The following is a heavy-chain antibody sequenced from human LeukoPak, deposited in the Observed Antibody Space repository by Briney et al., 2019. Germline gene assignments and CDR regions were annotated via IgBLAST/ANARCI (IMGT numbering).Heavy chain of an antibody. D-gene: IGHD3-10*01. CDR2: IYYSGST. V-gene: IGHV4-59*12. CDR3: ARGRFGELLGY. Sequence: SETLSLTCTVSGGSISSYYWSWIRQPPGKGLEWIGYIYYSGSTNYNPSLKSRVTISVDTSKNQFSLKLSSVTAADTAVYYCARGRFGELLGYWGQGTLVTVSS. J-gene: IGHJ4*02. CDR1: GGSISSYY.